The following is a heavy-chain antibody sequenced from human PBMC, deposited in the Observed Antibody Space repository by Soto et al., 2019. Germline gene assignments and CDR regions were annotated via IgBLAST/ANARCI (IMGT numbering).Heavy chain of an antibody. J-gene: IGHJ6*02. CDR1: GGSISNYY. CDR3: ARHGFGSLHGLVDV. D-gene: IGHD3-10*01. V-gene: IGHV4-59*08. Sequence: QVQFQESGPGLVKPSETLSLTCTVSGGSISNYYCSWFRQPPGKGLEWIGYIKYNGDSAYNFSLKWRVTMSIDTSKTQFSLMLESVTATDTAVYYCARHGFGSLHGLVDVWGQGTTVIVSS. CDR2: IKYNGDS.